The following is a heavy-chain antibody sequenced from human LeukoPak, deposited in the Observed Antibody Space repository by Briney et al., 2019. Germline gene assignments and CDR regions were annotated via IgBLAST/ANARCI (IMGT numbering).Heavy chain of an antibody. CDR1: GGPISTTSYY. CDR3: ARGYGDYPFDY. J-gene: IGHJ4*02. Sequence: PSETLSLTCTVPGGPISTTSYYWGWIRQHPGKGLEWIGYIYYSGSTYYNPSLKSRVTISVDTSKNQSSLKLSSVTAADTAVYYCARGYGDYPFDYWGQGTLVTVSS. D-gene: IGHD4-17*01. V-gene: IGHV4-31*03. CDR2: IYYSGST.